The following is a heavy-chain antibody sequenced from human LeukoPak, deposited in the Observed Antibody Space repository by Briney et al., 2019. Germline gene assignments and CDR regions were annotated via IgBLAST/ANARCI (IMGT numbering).Heavy chain of an antibody. Sequence: GGSLRLSCAASGFTVSSNYMSWVRQAPGKGLEWVSVIYSGGSTYYADSVKGRFTISRDNSKNTLYLQMNSLRAEDTAVYYCAWSPCTNGVCSPSFDYWGQGTLVTVSS. CDR3: AWSPCTNGVCSPSFDY. CDR2: IYSGGST. V-gene: IGHV3-53*01. CDR1: GFTVSSNY. J-gene: IGHJ4*02. D-gene: IGHD2-8*01.